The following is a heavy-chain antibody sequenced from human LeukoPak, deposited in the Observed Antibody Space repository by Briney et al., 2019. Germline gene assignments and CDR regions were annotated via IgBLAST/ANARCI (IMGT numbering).Heavy chain of an antibody. CDR1: GLTQKHCP. CDR3: AKWGPNGYILLDW. V-gene: IGHV3-23*01. D-gene: IGHD3-22*01. J-gene: IGHJ4*02. CDR2: ITSSGGTT. Sequence: GVPLTLPCAASGLTQKHCPMHGLRQAPGKGLEWVSTITSSGGTTYYADSVKGRLNVSRDNFQNKEYLQMNRLRADETGVYYCAKWGPNGYILLDWWGQGTLDSV.